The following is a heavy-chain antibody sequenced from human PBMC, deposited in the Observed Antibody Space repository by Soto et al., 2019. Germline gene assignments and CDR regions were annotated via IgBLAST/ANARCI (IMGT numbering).Heavy chain of an antibody. CDR2: FDPEDGET. D-gene: IGHD6-25*01. CDR3: ATIPYYSSGLGFDP. J-gene: IGHJ5*02. V-gene: IGHV1-24*01. Sequence: GASVKVSCKVSGYTLTELSMHWVRQAPGKGLEWMGGFDPEDGETIYAQKFQGRVTMTEDTSTDTAYMELSSLRSEDTAVYYCATIPYYSSGLGFDPWGQGTLVTVSS. CDR1: GYTLTELS.